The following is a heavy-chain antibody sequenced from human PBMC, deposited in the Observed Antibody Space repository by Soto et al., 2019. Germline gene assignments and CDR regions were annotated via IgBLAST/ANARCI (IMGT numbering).Heavy chain of an antibody. CDR1: GFTFSDYY. D-gene: IGHD6-6*01. CDR3: ARGKAYSSSSGNNWFDP. V-gene: IGHV3-11*06. CDR2: ISSSSYT. Sequence: QVQLVESGGGLVKPGGSLRLSCAASGFTFSDYYMSWIRQAPGNGLEWVSYISSSSYTNYADSVKGRFTISRDNAKNSLYLQMNSLRAEDTAVYYCARGKAYSSSSGNNWFDPWGQGTLVTVSS. J-gene: IGHJ5*02.